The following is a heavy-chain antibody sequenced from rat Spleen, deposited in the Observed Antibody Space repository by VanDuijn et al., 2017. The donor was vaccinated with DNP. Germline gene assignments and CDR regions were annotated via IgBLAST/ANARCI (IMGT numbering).Heavy chain of an antibody. J-gene: IGHJ2*01. CDR2: ISYSGGS. V-gene: IGHV3-1*01. D-gene: IGHD1-12*01. Sequence: EVQLQESGPGLVKPSQSLSLTCSVTGSSITSNYWGWVRKFPGNKMEWMGYISYSGGSSYNPSLKSRISITRDTSKNQYFLQLNSVRTWDTATYYCARWTMFFDYWGQGVMVTVSS. CDR1: GSSITSNY. CDR3: ARWTMFFDY.